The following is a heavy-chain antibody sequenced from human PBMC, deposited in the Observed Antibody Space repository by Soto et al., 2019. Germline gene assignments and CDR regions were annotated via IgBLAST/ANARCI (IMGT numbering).Heavy chain of an antibody. D-gene: IGHD3-16*02. CDR2: MYSGGRT. Sequence: EVQLAESGGGLIQPGGSLRLSCAASGFTVNTNYMNWVRQAPGKGLEWVSVMYSGGRTFYADSVKGRFTISRDNSKNTLYLQMDSLSAEDTGVYYCARVGVIVPTDAFDIWGQGTMVTVSS. J-gene: IGHJ3*02. CDR3: ARVGVIVPTDAFDI. CDR1: GFTVNTNY. V-gene: IGHV3-53*01.